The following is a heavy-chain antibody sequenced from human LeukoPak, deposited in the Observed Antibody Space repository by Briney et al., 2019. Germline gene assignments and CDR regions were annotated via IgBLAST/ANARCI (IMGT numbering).Heavy chain of an antibody. V-gene: IGHV4-34*01. D-gene: IGHD3-10*01. J-gene: IGHJ6*04. CDR1: GRSFSGYY. CDR3: AGHSRRRIPMVRGENRYYYYGMDV. Sequence: SETLSLTCAVYGRSFSGYYWSWIRQPPGKGREWSGEINHSGSTNFNPSLKGRVTISVDTSKKRFSRRLGSVTVADTAVYYCAGHSRRRIPMVRGENRYYYYGMDVWGKGTTLTVSP. CDR2: INHSGST.